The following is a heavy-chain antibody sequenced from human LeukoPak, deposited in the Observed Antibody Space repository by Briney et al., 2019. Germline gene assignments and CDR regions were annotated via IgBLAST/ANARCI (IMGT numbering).Heavy chain of an antibody. V-gene: IGHV4-4*07. CDR3: ARAGFGSGWHYFDY. D-gene: IGHD6-19*01. CDR2: VYSSGST. J-gene: IGHJ4*01. Sequence: SETLSLTCTVSGDSIINFYWSWIRQPAEKGLEWIGRVYSSGSTNYNPSLKSRVSMSVDTSKNQYSLRLISVTAADTAVYYCARAGFGSGWHYFDYWGRGILVSVSS. CDR1: GDSIINFY.